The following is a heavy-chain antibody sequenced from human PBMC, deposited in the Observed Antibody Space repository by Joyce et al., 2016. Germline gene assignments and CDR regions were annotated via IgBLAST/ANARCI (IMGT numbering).Heavy chain of an antibody. V-gene: IGHV3-21*01. D-gene: IGHD3-16*01. Sequence: QLVESGGGVVKPGGSLRLSCEAYGSTFSSSGMSWFRQAPGKGLEWVAAISGTNYYIFHAERVRGRFTGSRDNAKKTLYLQMNSLRAEDSAVFYCARGGISYYYAMDVWGQGTTVTVSS. J-gene: IGHJ6*02. CDR3: ARGGISYYYAMDV. CDR2: ISGTNYYI. CDR1: GSTFSSSG.